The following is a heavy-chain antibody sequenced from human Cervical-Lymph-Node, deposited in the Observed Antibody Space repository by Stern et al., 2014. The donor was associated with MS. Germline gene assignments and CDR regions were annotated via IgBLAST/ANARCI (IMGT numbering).Heavy chain of an antibody. CDR2: IWTDGSEK. J-gene: IGHJ4*01. CDR3: AKGGVAARRGEYYFDS. CDR1: GYTFSSYG. D-gene: IGHD6-6*01. V-gene: IGHV3-33*03. Sequence: VQLVESGGGVVQPGRSLRLSCATYGYTFSSYGMPWVRQAPGKGLEWEAVIWTDGSEKYYADSVKGRFAISRDNSKNTVYVQMNSLREEDTAVYYCAKGGVAARRGEYYFDSWGHGTLVTVSS.